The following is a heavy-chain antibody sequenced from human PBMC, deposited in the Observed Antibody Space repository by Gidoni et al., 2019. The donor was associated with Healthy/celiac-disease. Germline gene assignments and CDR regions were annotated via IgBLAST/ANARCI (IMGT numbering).Heavy chain of an antibody. V-gene: IGHV3-21*01. CDR1: GFTFSSSR. J-gene: IGHJ4*02. D-gene: IGHD3-22*01. CDR3: ARDSYYYDSSGYYIGYFDY. Sequence: EVPLVESGGGLVKPGGSLRLSCAASGFTFSSSRMNWVRQAPGKGLEWVSPISSSSSYIYYADSVKGRFTISRDNAKNSLYLQMNSLRAEDTAVYYCARDSYYYDSSGYYIGYFDYWGQGTLVTVSS. CDR2: ISSSSSYI.